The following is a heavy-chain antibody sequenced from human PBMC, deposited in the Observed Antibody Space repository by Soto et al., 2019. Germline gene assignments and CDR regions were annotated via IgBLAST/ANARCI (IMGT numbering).Heavy chain of an antibody. CDR3: ARQGPGSGSLDY. J-gene: IGHJ4*02. CDR2: ISAYNGNT. CDR1: GYTFTNND. V-gene: IGHV1-18*01. D-gene: IGHD3-10*01. Sequence: ASVKVSCKASGYTFTNNDVSWVRQATGQGLEWMGWISAYNGNTNYAQKLQGRVTMTTDTSTSTAYMELRSLRSDDTAVYYCARQGPGSGSLDYWGQGTLVTVSS.